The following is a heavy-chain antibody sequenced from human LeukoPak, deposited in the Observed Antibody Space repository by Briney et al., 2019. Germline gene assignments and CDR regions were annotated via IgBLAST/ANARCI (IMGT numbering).Heavy chain of an antibody. CDR2: IYPGDYDT. J-gene: IGHJ6*02. CDR1: RFSFTSYW. D-gene: IGHD1-1*01. CDR3: ARRVRYYGMDV. Sequence: GEALKISCMGSRFSFTSYWIGWMRQMPGKGVEGMGIIYPGDYDTRYSPSFQGQVTISADKSVSTAYLQWSSLKASDTALYNCARRVRYYGMDVWGQGTTVTVSS. V-gene: IGHV5-51*01.